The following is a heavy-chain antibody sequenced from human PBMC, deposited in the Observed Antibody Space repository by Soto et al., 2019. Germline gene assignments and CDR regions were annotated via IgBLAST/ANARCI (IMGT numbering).Heavy chain of an antibody. V-gene: IGHV3-33*01. J-gene: IGHJ4*02. Sequence: TGGSLRLSCAASGFIFSTLGMHWVRQAPGEGLEWVAVIWHDGNKKYHADSVKGRFTISRDNSKNTVYLQMNSLRAEDTAVYYCARDLGQGNGPFDYWGQGTLVTVSS. CDR3: ARDLGQGNGPFDY. CDR1: GFIFSTLG. D-gene: IGHD1-26*01. CDR2: IWHDGNKK.